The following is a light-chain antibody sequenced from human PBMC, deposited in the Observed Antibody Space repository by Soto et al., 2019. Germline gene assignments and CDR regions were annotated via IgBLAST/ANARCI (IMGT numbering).Light chain of an antibody. CDR3: VLYMGSGIWV. J-gene: IGLJ3*02. CDR1: SGSVSTSYY. V-gene: IGLV8-61*01. CDR2: STN. Sequence: QTVVTQKPSFSVSPGGTVTLTCGLSSGSVSTSYYPSWYQQTPGQAPRTLIYSTNTRSSGVPDRFSGFILGNKAALTITGAQADDESDYYCVLYMGSGIWVFGGGTKLTAL.